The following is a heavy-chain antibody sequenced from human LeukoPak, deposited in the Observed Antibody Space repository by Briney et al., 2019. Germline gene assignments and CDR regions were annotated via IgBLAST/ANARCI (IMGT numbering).Heavy chain of an antibody. D-gene: IGHD4-17*01. CDR1: GYTFTSYG. J-gene: IGHJ4*02. Sequence: ASVKVSCKASGYTFTSYGISWVRQAPGQGLEWMGWISAYNGNTNYAQKLQDRVTMTTDTSTSTAYMELRSLRSDDTAVYYCARTPVGFNTVTPTDVRYWGQGTLVTVSS. V-gene: IGHV1-18*01. CDR3: ARTPVGFNTVTPTDVRY. CDR2: ISAYNGNT.